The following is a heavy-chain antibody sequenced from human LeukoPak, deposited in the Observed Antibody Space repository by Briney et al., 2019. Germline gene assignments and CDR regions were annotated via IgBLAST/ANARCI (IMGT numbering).Heavy chain of an antibody. V-gene: IGHV4-61*02. CDR2: IYTSGST. Sequence: SETLSLTCTVSGGSISSGSYYWSWIRHPPGKGLKWMGRIYTSGSTNYTPSLKSRVTISVDTSKNQFSLKLSSVTAADTAVYYCAGARAPVYGYSSSSVRYFDYWGQGTLVTVSS. D-gene: IGHD6-6*01. CDR3: AGARAPVYGYSSSSVRYFDY. CDR1: GGSISSGSYY. J-gene: IGHJ4*02.